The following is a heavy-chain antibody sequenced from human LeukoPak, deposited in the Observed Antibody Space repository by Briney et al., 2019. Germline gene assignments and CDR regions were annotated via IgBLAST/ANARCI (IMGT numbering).Heavy chain of an antibody. J-gene: IGHJ2*01. CDR2: VRSKVNNYAT. CDR1: GFTFRDSA. CDR3: TRRPNSYWYFDL. V-gene: IGHV3-73*01. Sequence: PGGSLRLSCAASGFTFRDSAMHWVLQASGKGLEWVARVRSKVNNYATAYDASVKGRFTVSRDDSRNTAYLEMNSLKTEDTAVYYCTRRPNSYWYFDLWGRGTLVTVSS.